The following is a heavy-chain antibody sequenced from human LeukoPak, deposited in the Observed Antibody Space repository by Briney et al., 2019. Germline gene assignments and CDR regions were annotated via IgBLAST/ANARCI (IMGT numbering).Heavy chain of an antibody. CDR3: ARVGCSGGSCYSGETFDY. CDR2: IIPILGIA. Sequence: SVKVSCKASGGTFSSYAISWVRQAPGQGLEWMGRIIPILGIANYAQKFQGRVTITADKSTSTAYMELSSLRSEDTAVYYCARVGCSGGSCYSGETFDYWGQGTLVTVSS. CDR1: GGTFSSYA. J-gene: IGHJ4*02. D-gene: IGHD2-15*01. V-gene: IGHV1-69*04.